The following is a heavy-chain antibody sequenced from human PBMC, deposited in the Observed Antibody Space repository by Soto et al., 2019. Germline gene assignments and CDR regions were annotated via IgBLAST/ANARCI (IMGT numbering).Heavy chain of an antibody. Sequence: QVQLVESGGGVVQPGRSLRLSCAASGFTFSTYGMHWVRQAPGKGLEWVAVMGNDGITTFYADSVKGRFTISRDNSKNTLFLQMNSLRADDTAVYYCAKEFQWELHPFDIWGQVTMVTVSS. CDR1: GFTFSTYG. V-gene: IGHV3-30*18. CDR2: MGNDGITT. J-gene: IGHJ3*02. CDR3: AKEFQWELHPFDI. D-gene: IGHD1-26*01.